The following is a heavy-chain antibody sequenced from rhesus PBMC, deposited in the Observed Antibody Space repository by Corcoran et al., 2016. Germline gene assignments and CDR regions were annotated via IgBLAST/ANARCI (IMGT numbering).Heavy chain of an antibody. D-gene: IGHD4-23*01. CDR1: GASISRTS. Sequence: QLQLQESGPGLVKPSETLSLTCTVSGASISRTSWRLLRQPPGQAKEWIGRISGCVGNTDYNPSLKSRVTFSTDTSKNQFSLKLYSVTAADTAVYYCARVPDSNYWARFDVWGAGVLVTVSS. CDR3: ARVPDSNYWARFDV. CDR2: ISGCVGNT. J-gene: IGHJ5-1*01. V-gene: IGHV4-173*01.